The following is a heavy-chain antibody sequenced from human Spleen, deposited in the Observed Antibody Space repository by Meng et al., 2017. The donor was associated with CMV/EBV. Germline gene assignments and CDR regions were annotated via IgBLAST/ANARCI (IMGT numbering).Heavy chain of an antibody. CDR2: ISAYNSNT. CDR3: ARDRGYYDSSGFLFVY. CDR1: GYTYTSYG. J-gene: IGHJ4*02. D-gene: IGHD3-22*01. V-gene: IGHV1-18*01. Sequence: QVQLVQSGAEGKPPGASVKVACTASGYTYTSYGISCVRQAHGQGLAWMGWISAYNSNTNYAQKLQGRVTMTTDTSTSTAYMELRSLISDDTAVYYCARDRGYYDSSGFLFVYWGKGTLVTVSS.